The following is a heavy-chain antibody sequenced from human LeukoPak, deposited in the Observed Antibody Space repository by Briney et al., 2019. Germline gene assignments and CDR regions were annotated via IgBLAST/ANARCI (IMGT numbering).Heavy chain of an antibody. CDR3: AKDLGAKYAMQSGY. CDR1: GFTLSTYA. D-gene: IGHD2-8*01. V-gene: IGHV3-23*01. CDR2: ISGSGGST. J-gene: IGHJ4*02. Sequence: GSMRPSSPLAGFTLSTYAMGWVRPVPGKGLEWVGVISGSGGSTYYADSVKGRFALTRDNDKNTLYLQMNSLRAEDRAVYYGAKDLGAKYAMQSGYWGRGTVVSVFS.